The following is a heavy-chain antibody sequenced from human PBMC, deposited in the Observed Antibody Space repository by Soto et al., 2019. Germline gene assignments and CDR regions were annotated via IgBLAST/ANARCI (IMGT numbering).Heavy chain of an antibody. Sequence: QITLKESGPTLVKPTQTLTLTCTFSGFSLNTRGVGVGWIRQPPGKALEWLSLIYWDDDKRNSPSLNSRLTITKDTSKSQVGLTMTNVDPVDPATYYCAHSIRGLDWFDPWGQGTLVTVSS. CDR2: IYWDDDK. V-gene: IGHV2-5*02. J-gene: IGHJ5*02. CDR1: GFSLNTRGVG. D-gene: IGHD5-12*01. CDR3: AHSIRGLDWFDP.